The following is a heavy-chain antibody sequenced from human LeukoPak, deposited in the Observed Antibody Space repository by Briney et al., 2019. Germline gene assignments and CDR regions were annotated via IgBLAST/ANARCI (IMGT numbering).Heavy chain of an antibody. CDR3: ARDAGYNLDY. J-gene: IGHJ4*02. V-gene: IGHV3-7*01. CDR2: IKQDGSEK. D-gene: IGHD5-24*01. Sequence: PGGSLRHSCAPSGFTFSSYWMSWVRQAPGKGLEWVANIKQDGSEKYYVDSVKGRFTISRDNAKNSLYLQMNSLRAEDTAVYYCARDAGYNLDYWGQGTLVTVSS. CDR1: GFTFSSYW.